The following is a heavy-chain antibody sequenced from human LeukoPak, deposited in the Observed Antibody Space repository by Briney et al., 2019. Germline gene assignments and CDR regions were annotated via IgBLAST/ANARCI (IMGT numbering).Heavy chain of an antibody. CDR1: GFPLSRST. CDR2: ISSDGDST. D-gene: IGHD6-13*01. J-gene: IGHJ4*02. CDR3: AREGTPGTFDY. V-gene: IGHV3-64*01. Sequence: GGSLRLSCAASGFPLSRSTMHWVRQAPGKGLESVSAISSDGDSTYYAKSVKGRFTISRDSSKNTLYLQMDCLRPEDMAVYYCAREGTPGTFDYWGQGTLVTVSS.